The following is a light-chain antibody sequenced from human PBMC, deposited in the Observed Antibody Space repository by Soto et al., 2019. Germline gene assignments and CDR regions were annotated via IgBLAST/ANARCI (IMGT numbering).Light chain of an antibody. Sequence: DIVMTQSPEYLAVSLGERATINCKSSQNVLYSSNNKNLIAWYQQKPGQPPKLLIYWASTRESGVTDRFSGNGSCRDFTLTIRSLQAEDVADYYCQQYYSPPRYTVGQGTRLEIK. CDR1: QNVLYSSNNKNL. CDR3: QQYYSPPRYT. J-gene: IGKJ2*01. V-gene: IGKV4-1*01. CDR2: WAS.